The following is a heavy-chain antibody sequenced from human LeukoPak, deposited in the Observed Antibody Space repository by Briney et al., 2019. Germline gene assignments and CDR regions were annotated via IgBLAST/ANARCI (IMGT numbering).Heavy chain of an antibody. Sequence: GGSLRLSCAASGFTFSSYAMSWVRQAPGKGLEWVSAISGSGGSTYYADSVKGRFTISGDNSKNTLYLQMNSLRAEDTAVYYCAKVDADYGATRGDFQHWGQGTLVTVSS. CDR3: AKVDADYGATRGDFQH. J-gene: IGHJ1*01. V-gene: IGHV3-23*01. CDR1: GFTFSSYA. D-gene: IGHD4-17*01. CDR2: ISGSGGST.